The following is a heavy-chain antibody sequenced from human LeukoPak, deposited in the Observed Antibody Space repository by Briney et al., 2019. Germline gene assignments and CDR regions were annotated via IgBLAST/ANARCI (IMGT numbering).Heavy chain of an antibody. CDR1: GDSISSGFYY. CDR2: IYSSGST. J-gene: IGHJ4*02. D-gene: IGHD5-24*01. CDR3: AREMATSNSLDY. V-gene: IGHV4-30-4*01. Sequence: PSETLSLTCTVSGDSISSGFYYWSWIRQPPGRGLEWIGYIYSSGSTYYNPSLKSRVTISVDTSKNQFSLKLSSVTAADTAVYYCAREMATSNSLDYWGQGTLVTVSS.